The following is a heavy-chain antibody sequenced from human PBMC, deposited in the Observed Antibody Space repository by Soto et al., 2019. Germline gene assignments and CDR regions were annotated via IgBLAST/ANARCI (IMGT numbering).Heavy chain of an antibody. CDR2: IWYDGSNK. CDR1: GFTFSSYG. CDR3: ARSSSPRLGWFDS. J-gene: IGHJ5*01. V-gene: IGHV3-33*01. D-gene: IGHD6-13*01. Sequence: QVQLVESGGGVVQPGRSLRLSCAASGFTFSSYGMHWVRQAPGKGLEWVAVIWYDGSNKYYADSVKGRFTISRDNSKNTLYLQMNSLRAEDTAVYYCARSSSPRLGWFDSWGQGTLVTVSS.